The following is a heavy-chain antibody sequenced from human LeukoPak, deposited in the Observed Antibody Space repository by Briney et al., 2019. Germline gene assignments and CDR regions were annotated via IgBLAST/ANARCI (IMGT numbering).Heavy chain of an antibody. D-gene: IGHD6-19*01. CDR3: ASYSSGWYDHYFDY. Sequence: GGSLRLSCAASGFTFSNYGMHWVRQAPGKGLEWVAVISYDGSNKYYADSVKGRFTISRDNSRNTLYLQMNSLRAEDTAVYYCASYSSGWYDHYFDYWGQGTLVAVSS. CDR1: GFTFSNYG. J-gene: IGHJ4*02. CDR2: ISYDGSNK. V-gene: IGHV3-30*03.